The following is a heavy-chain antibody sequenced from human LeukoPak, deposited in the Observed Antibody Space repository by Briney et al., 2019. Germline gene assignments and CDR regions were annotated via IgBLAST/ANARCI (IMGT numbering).Heavy chain of an antibody. CDR1: GGSISSSSYY. D-gene: IGHD2-21*02. Sequence: SETLSLTCTVSGGSISSSSYYWGWIRQPPGKGLEWIGSIYYSGSTYYNPSLKSRVTIPVDTSKNQFSLKLSSVTAADTAVYYCARDRSYCGGDCYSGLDAFDIWGQGTMVTVSS. CDR3: ARDRSYCGGDCYSGLDAFDI. J-gene: IGHJ3*02. CDR2: IYYSGST. V-gene: IGHV4-39*07.